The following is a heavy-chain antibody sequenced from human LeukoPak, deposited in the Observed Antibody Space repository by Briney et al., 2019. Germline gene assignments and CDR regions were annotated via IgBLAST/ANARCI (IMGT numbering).Heavy chain of an antibody. CDR2: ISGSGGST. CDR1: GFTFSSYA. Sequence: PGRSLRLSCTVSGFTFSSYAMSWVRQAPGKGLEWVSAISGSGGSTYYADSVKGRFTISRDNSKNTLYLQMNSLRAEDTAVYYCAKENKAWLDYYDSSGTPGYWGQGTLVTVSS. CDR3: AKENKAWLDYYDSSGTPGY. D-gene: IGHD3-22*01. V-gene: IGHV3-23*01. J-gene: IGHJ4*02.